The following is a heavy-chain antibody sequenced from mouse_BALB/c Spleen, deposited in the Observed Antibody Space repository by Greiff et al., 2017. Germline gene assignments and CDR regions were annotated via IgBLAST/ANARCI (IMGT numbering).Heavy chain of an antibody. D-gene: IGHD1-1*01. CDR3: ARGDTTTYFDD. V-gene: IGHV3-8*02. Sequence: VQLQQSGPSLVKPSPTLSLSCSVSGFSITSGYLNWIRQFPGNKLEYIGYISYSGSTYYYPSLKSRISITRDTSKNQYYLQLNSVTTEDTATYYGARGDTTTYFDDGGQGTTLTVAA. J-gene: IGHJ2*01. CDR1: GFSITSGY. CDR2: ISYSGST.